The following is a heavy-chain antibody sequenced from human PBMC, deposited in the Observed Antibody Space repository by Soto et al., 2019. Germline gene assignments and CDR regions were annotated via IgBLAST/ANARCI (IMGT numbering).Heavy chain of an antibody. CDR1: GYTFTSYG. J-gene: IGHJ6*02. Sequence: ASVKVSCKASGYTFTSYGISWVRQAPGQGLEWMGWISAYNGNTNYAQKLQGRVTMTTDTSTSTAYMELRSLRSDDTAVYYCATGWIQLRDYYYYGMDGSGQVTMGTFS. D-gene: IGHD5-18*01. V-gene: IGHV1-18*04. CDR2: ISAYNGNT. CDR3: ATGWIQLRDYYYYGMDG.